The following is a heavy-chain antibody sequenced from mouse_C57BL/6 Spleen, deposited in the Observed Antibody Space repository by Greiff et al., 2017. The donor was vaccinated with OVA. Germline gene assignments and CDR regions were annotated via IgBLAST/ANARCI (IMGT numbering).Heavy chain of an antibody. J-gene: IGHJ4*01. CDR3: VRYSNLYAMDY. D-gene: IGHD2-5*01. CDR2: IRSKSNNYAT. CDR1: GFSFNTYA. Sequence: EVKLQESGGGLVQPKGSLKLSCAASGFSFNTYAMNWVRQAPGKGLEWVARIRSKSNNYATYYADSVKDRFTISRDDSESMLYLQMNNLKTEDTAMYYCVRYSNLYAMDYWGQGTSVTVSS. V-gene: IGHV10-1*01.